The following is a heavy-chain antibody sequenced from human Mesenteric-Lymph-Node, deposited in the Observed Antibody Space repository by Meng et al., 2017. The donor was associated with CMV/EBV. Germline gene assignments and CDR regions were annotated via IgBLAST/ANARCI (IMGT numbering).Heavy chain of an antibody. J-gene: IGHJ6*02. Sequence: GESLKISCAASGFTFSSYSMNWVRQAPGKGLEWVSYISSSGYGSVIYYADSVKGRFTISRDNAKNSLYLQMNSLRAEDTGVYYCASDSGSYPRTNYGMDVWGQGTTVTVSS. CDR1: GFTFSSYS. CDR3: ASDSGSYPRTNYGMDV. D-gene: IGHD1-26*01. CDR2: ISSSGYGSVI. V-gene: IGHV3-48*04.